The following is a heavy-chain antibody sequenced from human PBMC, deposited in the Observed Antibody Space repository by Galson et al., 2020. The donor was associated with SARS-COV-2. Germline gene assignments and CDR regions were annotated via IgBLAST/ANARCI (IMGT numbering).Heavy chain of an antibody. Sequence: SETLSLTCSVSDGPMSSYYWIWIRQPPGKGLEWIGYISYSGIANYNPSLRSRVTISVDLSKNQFSLKVTSVTAADTAVYYCARDPAPLYGDNYYYGMDVWGRGTTVTVSS. D-gene: IGHD4-17*01. CDR3: ARDPAPLYGDNYYYGMDV. CDR1: DGPMSSYY. V-gene: IGHV4-59*01. CDR2: ISYSGIA. J-gene: IGHJ6*02.